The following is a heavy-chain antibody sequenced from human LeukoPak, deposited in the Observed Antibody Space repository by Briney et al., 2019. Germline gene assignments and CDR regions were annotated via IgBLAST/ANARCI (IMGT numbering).Heavy chain of an antibody. V-gene: IGHV3-30-3*01. CDR2: ISYDGSNK. CDR3: ARSWPYDSSGYKGYYFDY. CDR1: GFTFSSYA. D-gene: IGHD3-22*01. J-gene: IGHJ4*02. Sequence: GRSLRLSCAASGFTFSSYAMHCVRQAPGKGLEWVAVISYDGSNKYYADSVKGRFTISRDNSKNTLYLQMTSLRAEDTAVYYCARSWPYDSSGYKGYYFDYWGQGTLVTVSS.